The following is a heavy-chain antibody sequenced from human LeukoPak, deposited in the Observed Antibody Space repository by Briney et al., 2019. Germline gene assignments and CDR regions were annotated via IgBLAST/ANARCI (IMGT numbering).Heavy chain of an antibody. CDR1: GFTVFNYW. Sequence: GGSLRLSCAASGFTVFNYWMSWVRQAPGKGLEWVANINLDGSQKYYVDSLKGRFTISRDNAKNSLYLQMNSLRAEDTAVYYCAREVVRNWFDPWGQGTLVTVSS. V-gene: IGHV3-7*01. CDR3: AREVVRNWFDP. J-gene: IGHJ5*02. CDR2: INLDGSQK. D-gene: IGHD3-22*01.